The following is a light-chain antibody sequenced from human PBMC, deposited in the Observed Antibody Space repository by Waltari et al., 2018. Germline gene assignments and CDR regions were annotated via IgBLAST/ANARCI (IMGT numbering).Light chain of an antibody. CDR3: SSFTRTNSWV. V-gene: IGLV2-14*03. J-gene: IGLJ3*02. CDR2: DVN. Sequence: HSALAQPASVSGSPGQSITISCTGTSSDVGGYNYVSWYQQHPGKAPRLMIYDVNNRPSGVSNRVPGSKSGNTASLTISGLQAEDEADYYCSSFTRTNSWVFGGGTKLTVL. CDR1: SSDVGGYNY.